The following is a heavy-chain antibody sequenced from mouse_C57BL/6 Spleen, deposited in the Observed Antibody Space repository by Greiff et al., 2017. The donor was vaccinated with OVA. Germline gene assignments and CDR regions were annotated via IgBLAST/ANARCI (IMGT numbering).Heavy chain of an antibody. CDR2: ISDGGSYT. V-gene: IGHV5-4*03. J-gene: IGHJ1*03. CDR1: GFTFSSYA. D-gene: IGHD1-1*01. CDR3: ARTPPITTVVENWYFDV. Sequence: EVKLMESGGGLVKPGGSLKLSCAASGFTFSSYAMSWVRQTPEKRLEWVATISDGGSYTYYPDNVKGRFTISRDNAKNNLYLQMSHLKSEDTAMYYCARTPPITTVVENWYFDVWGTGTTVTVSS.